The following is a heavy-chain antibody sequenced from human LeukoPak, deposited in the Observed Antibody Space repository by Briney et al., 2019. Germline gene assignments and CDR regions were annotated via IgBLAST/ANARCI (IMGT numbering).Heavy chain of an antibody. Sequence: SGGSLRLSCAASGFTFTSSAMNWVRQAPGKGLEWVSASGTAGDTYYADSVKGRFTISRDNSKNTLYLQMTSLRTEDTAAYYCAKKTPGTHPFDFWGQGTLVTVSP. D-gene: IGHD6-13*01. J-gene: IGHJ4*02. CDR2: SGTAGDT. CDR3: AKKTPGTHPFDF. V-gene: IGHV3-23*01. CDR1: GFTFTSSA.